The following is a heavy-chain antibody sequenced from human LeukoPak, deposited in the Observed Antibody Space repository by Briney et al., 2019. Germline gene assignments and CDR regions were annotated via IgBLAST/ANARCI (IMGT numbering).Heavy chain of an antibody. CDR2: IYYSEST. V-gene: IGHV4-59*01. CDR1: GGSISSYY. J-gene: IGHJ6*04. Sequence: PSETLSLTCTVSGGSISSYYWSWIRQPPGKGLEWIGYIYYSESTNYNPSLKSRVTISVDTSKNQFSLKLSSVTAADTAVYYCARDLCSYMDVWGKGTTVTISS. CDR3: ARDLCSYMDV. D-gene: IGHD3-10*02.